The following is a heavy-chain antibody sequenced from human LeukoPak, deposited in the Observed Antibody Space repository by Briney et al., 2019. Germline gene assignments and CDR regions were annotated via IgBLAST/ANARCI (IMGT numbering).Heavy chain of an antibody. D-gene: IGHD4-17*01. CDR1: GFTFSSYS. Sequence: GGSLRLSCAASGFTFSSYSMNWVRQAPGKGLEWVSSISSSSSYIYYADSVKGRFTISRDNAKNSLYLQMNSLRAEDTAVYYCASSQSDYGDYVPHWGQGTLVTVSS. V-gene: IGHV3-21*01. J-gene: IGHJ4*02. CDR2: ISSSSSYI. CDR3: ASSQSDYGDYVPH.